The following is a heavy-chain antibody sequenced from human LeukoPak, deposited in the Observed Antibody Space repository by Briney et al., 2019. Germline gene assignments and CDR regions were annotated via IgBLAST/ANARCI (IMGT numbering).Heavy chain of an antibody. D-gene: IGHD2-15*01. CDR1: GGSISSYY. V-gene: IGHV4-4*07. J-gene: IGHJ3*01. CDR3: ARYCSGSDCYSMNGFGV. CDR2: IYTSGST. Sequence: SETLSLTCTVPGGSISSYYWSWIRQPAGKGLGWIGRIYTSGSTNYNPSLKSRVTMSVDTSKNQFSLKLSSVTAADTAVYYCARYCSGSDCYSMNGFGVWGQGTMVTVSS.